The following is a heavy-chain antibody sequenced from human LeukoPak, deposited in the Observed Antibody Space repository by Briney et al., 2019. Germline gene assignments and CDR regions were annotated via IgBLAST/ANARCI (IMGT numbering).Heavy chain of an antibody. CDR3: ARDPNEGDEYDWYWYFDL. V-gene: IGHV3-30-3*01. Sequence: GGSLRLSCATSGFTFSSYAMHWVRQAPGKGLEWVAVISYDGSNKYYADSVKGRFSISRDNSKSTLYQQMNSLRAEDTAVYYCARDPNEGDEYDWYWYFDLWGRGTLVTVSS. D-gene: IGHD3-3*01. CDR2: ISYDGSNK. CDR1: GFTFSSYA. J-gene: IGHJ2*01.